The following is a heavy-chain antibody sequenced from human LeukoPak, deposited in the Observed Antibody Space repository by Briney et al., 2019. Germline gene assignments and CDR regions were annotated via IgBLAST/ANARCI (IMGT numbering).Heavy chain of an antibody. CDR2: ISYDGSNK. J-gene: IGHJ4*02. V-gene: IGHV3-30*04. CDR1: GFTFSSYA. D-gene: IGHD2-2*01. Sequence: GGSLRLSCAASGFTFSSYAMHWVRQAPGKGLEWVAVISYDGSNKYYADSVKGRFTISRDNSKNTLYLQMNSLRAGDTAVYYCARAGYCSSTSCSYYFDYWGQGTLVTVSS. CDR3: ARAGYCSSTSCSYYFDY.